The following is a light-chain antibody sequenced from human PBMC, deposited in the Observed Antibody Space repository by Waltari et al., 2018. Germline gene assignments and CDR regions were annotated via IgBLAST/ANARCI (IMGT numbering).Light chain of an antibody. CDR2: GAS. CDR3: QQYGSSPRT. V-gene: IGKV3-20*01. Sequence: EIVLTQSPGTLSLSPGASATLSCRASQSVTSSHLAWYQQKPGQAPRLLIYGASSRATAIPDRFSGSGSGTDFTLTISRLEAEDFAVYYCQQYGSSPRTFGQGTKVEIK. CDR1: QSVTSSH. J-gene: IGKJ1*01.